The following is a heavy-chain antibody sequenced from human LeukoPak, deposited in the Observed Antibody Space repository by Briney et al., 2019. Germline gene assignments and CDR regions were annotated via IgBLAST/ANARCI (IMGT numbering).Heavy chain of an antibody. D-gene: IGHD6-13*01. J-gene: IGHJ3*02. Sequence: NAGGSLRLSCAASGFTVSSNYMSWIRQPPGKGLEWIGEINHSGSTNYDPSLKSRVTISVDTSKNQFSLKLSSVTAADTAVYYCASGRGSSWYREAFDIWGQGTMVTVSS. CDR3: ASGRGSSWYREAFDI. CDR1: GFTVSSNY. V-gene: IGHV4-34*01. CDR2: INHSGST.